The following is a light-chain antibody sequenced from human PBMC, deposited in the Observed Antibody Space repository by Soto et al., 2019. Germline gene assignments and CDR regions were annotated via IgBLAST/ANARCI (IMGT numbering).Light chain of an antibody. CDR1: ERVSNN. V-gene: IGKV3-11*01. Sequence: EIVLTQSPATLSLSPGERATLSCRASERVSNNLAWYQQKPGPAPRLLIYHASNRATGIPARFSGSGSGTDFTLTIRSLEPEGFAIYYCQYRGTFGQGTKLEI. CDR2: HAS. J-gene: IGKJ2*01. CDR3: QYRGT.